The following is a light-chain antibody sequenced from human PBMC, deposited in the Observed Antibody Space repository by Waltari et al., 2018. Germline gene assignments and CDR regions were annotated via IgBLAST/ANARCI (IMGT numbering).Light chain of an antibody. V-gene: IGLV1-40*01. CDR3: LSYDSSLSARV. CDR2: QDN. Sequence: QSVLTQPPSVSGAPGQRVTISCTGSSSNLGGYSVSWYQQVPGTTPKLLIYQDNKRPSGVSDRFSGSKSGTSASLTITGLQTEDEADYYCLSYDSSLSARVFGGGTRLTVL. CDR1: SSNLGGYS. J-gene: IGLJ2*01.